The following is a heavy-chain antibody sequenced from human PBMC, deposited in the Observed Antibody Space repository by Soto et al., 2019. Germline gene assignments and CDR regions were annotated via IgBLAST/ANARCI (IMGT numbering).Heavy chain of an antibody. Sequence: ASVKVSCKASGYTFTSYAMHWVRQAPGQRLEWMGWINAGNGNTKYSQKFQGRVTISRDTSASTAYMELRSLRSDDTAVYYCARVGYCISTSCYNYYYYGMDVWGQGTTVTVSS. CDR1: GYTFTSYA. J-gene: IGHJ6*02. CDR2: INAGNGNT. D-gene: IGHD2-2*02. CDR3: ARVGYCISTSCYNYYYYGMDV. V-gene: IGHV1-3*01.